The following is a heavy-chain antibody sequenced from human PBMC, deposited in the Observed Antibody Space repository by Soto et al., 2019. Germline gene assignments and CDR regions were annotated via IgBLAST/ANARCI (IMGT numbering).Heavy chain of an antibody. CDR1: GGSISSHY. CDR2: IYYTGST. CDR3: ARLDGYDNYFDY. D-gene: IGHD5-12*01. Sequence: SETLSLTCTVSGGSISSHYWIWIRQPPGQGLEWIGYIYYTGSTNYNPSLKSRVTISVDTSKSQFSLRLSSVTAADTAVYFCARLDGYDNYFDYWGQGALVTVSS. J-gene: IGHJ4*02. V-gene: IGHV4-59*11.